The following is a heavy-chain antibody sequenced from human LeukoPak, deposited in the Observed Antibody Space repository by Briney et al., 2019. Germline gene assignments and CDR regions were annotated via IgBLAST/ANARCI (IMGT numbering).Heavy chain of an antibody. V-gene: IGHV3-23*01. D-gene: IGHD3-3*01. CDR2: ISGSGGST. J-gene: IGHJ6*02. CDR3: ARDFPTYYDFWSGYTYYYGMDV. CDR1: GFTFSSYA. Sequence: GGSLRLSCAASGFTFSSYAMSWVRQAPGKGLEWVSAISGSGGSTYYADSVKGRFTISRDNSKNTLYLQMNSLRAEDTAVYYCARDFPTYYDFWSGYTYYYGMDVWGQGTTVTVSS.